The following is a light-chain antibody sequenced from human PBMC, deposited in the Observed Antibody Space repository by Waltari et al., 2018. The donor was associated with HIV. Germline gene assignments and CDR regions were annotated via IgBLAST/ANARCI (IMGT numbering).Light chain of an antibody. Sequence: QSVLTQPPSASGTPGQRVTISCSGSSSNIGSNTVNWYQQLPGTAPKLLIYNNIQRPSGVPDRFSGSKSGTSASLAISGLQSEDEADYDCAAWDDSLNGWVFGGGTKLTVL. CDR3: AAWDDSLNGWV. CDR1: SSNIGSNT. V-gene: IGLV1-44*01. J-gene: IGLJ3*02. CDR2: NNI.